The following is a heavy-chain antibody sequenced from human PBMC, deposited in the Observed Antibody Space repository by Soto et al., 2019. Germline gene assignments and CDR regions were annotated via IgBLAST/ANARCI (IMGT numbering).Heavy chain of an antibody. V-gene: IGHV1-69*13. Sequence: SVKVSCKASGGTFSNYPITWVRRAPGQGLEWLGGIIPIFGKADYTQKFQGRVTITADEPTSAAYMEISSLRSEDTAVYYCASGGEYYDENLPHYYFFGMHGWGPGTTVTVSS. D-gene: IGHD3-16*01. CDR2: IIPIFGKA. CDR1: GGTFSNYP. CDR3: ASGGEYYDENLPHYYFFGMHG. J-gene: IGHJ6*02.